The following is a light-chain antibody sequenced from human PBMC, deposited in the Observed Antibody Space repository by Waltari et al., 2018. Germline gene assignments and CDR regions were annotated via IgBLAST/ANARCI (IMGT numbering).Light chain of an antibody. V-gene: IGLV2-14*01. CDR1: SSDVGGYHS. CDR3: SSYTSSNTLV. J-gene: IGLJ3*02. CDR2: DVS. Sequence: QSALTQPASVSGSPGQSITMSCTGTSSDVGGYHSVSWYQQYPGKAPKLMIYDVSQRPSGVSNRFSGSKSGNTASLTISGLQAEDEADYYCSSYTSSNTLVFGVGTKLTVL.